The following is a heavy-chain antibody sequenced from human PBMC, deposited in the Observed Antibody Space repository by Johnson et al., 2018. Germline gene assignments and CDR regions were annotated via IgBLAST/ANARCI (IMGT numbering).Heavy chain of an antibody. CDR1: GGTFSSYA. Sequence: QVQLVQSGAEVKKPGASVKVSCKASGGTFSSYAISWVRQAPGQGLEWMGGIIPSFGTANYEQKFQGRVTITADDSTSPAYMELSSLRSEDPAVYYCARLPEYDFWNHDAFDSWGQVTMVTVSA. D-gene: IGHD3-3*01. CDR3: ARLPEYDFWNHDAFDS. J-gene: IGHJ3*02. CDR2: IIPSFGTA. V-gene: IGHV1-69*12.